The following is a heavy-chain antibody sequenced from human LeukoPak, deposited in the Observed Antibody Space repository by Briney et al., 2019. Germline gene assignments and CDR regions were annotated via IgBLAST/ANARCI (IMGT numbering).Heavy chain of an antibody. V-gene: IGHV4-34*01. CDR3: ARPISTQGYFGVVND. D-gene: IGHD3-3*01. Sequence: KPSETLSLTCAVYGGSFSGYYWSWIRQPPGKGLEWIGEINHSGSPYYNPSLKSLVTISVDTSKNQFSLKLSSVTAADTAVYYCARPISTQGYFGVVNDWGQGTLVTVSS. CDR2: INHSGSP. CDR1: GGSFSGYY. J-gene: IGHJ4*02.